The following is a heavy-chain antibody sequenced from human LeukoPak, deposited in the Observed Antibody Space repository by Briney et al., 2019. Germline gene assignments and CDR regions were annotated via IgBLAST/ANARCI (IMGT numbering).Heavy chain of an antibody. CDR3: ARARPSSIAAHVDY. CDR2: IKQDGSEK. J-gene: IGHJ4*02. CDR1: GFTFSNAW. V-gene: IGHV3-7*05. Sequence: PGGSLRLSCAASGFTFSNAWMSWVRQAPGKGLEWVANIKQDGSEKYYVDSVKGRFTISRDNAKNSLYLQMNSLRAEDTAVYYCARARPSSIAAHVDYWGQGTLVTVSS. D-gene: IGHD6-6*01.